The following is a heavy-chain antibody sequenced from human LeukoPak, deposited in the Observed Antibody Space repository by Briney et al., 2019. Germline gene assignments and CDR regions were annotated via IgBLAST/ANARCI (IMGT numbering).Heavy chain of an antibody. V-gene: IGHV3-7*01. Sequence: GGSLRLSCAASGFTFSDYWMSWDRQAPGKGLEWVANIRQDGSDKQYVDSIKGRFTISRDNAKNTLYLQMDSLGVEDTAIYYCARFSRVQSSFWGQGTLATVSS. CDR1: GFTFSDYW. CDR2: IRQDGSDK. CDR3: ARFSRVQSSF. D-gene: IGHD4/OR15-4a*01. J-gene: IGHJ4*02.